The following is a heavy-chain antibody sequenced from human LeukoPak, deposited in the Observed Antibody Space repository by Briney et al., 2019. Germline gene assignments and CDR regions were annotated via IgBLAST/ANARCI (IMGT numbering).Heavy chain of an antibody. CDR1: GFTFTSYW. V-gene: IGHV3-74*01. Sequence: PGGSLRLSCAASGFTFTSYWMHWVRQAPGKGLVWLPRINTDGTITSYADSLEGRFTISRDNAKNTVYLQMNSLRTEDTAVYYCARPGVGFDYWGQGALVTVSS. CDR3: ARPGVGFDY. CDR2: INTDGTIT. J-gene: IGHJ4*02.